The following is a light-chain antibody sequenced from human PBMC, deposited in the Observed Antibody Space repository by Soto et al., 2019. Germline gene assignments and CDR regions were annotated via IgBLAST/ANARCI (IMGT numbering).Light chain of an antibody. CDR1: SSDVGRYNY. V-gene: IGLV2-14*03. Sequence: QSVLAQPASVSGSRGQSITISCTGTSSDVGRYNYVSWFQQHPGKVPKLIIYDVSNWPSGVSDRFSGSKSGNTASLTISALHPEDEADYYCSSFTSSSTFVFGTGTKLTVL. CDR3: SSFTSSSTFV. J-gene: IGLJ1*01. CDR2: DVS.